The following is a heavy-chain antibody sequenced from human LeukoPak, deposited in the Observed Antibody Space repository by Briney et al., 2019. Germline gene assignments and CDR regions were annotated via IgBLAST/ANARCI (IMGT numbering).Heavy chain of an antibody. Sequence: PSETLSLTCAVYGGSFSGYYWSWIRQPPGKGLEWIGEINHSGSTNYNPSLKSRVTISVDTSKNQFSLKLSSVTAADTAVYYCARGGEYGSGSYSFDYWGQGTLVTVSS. CDR2: INHSGST. CDR3: ARGGEYGSGSYSFDY. J-gene: IGHJ4*02. V-gene: IGHV4-34*01. D-gene: IGHD3-10*01. CDR1: GGSFSGYY.